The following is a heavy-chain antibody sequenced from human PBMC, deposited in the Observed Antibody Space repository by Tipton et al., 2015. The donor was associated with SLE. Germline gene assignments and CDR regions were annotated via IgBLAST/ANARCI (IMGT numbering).Heavy chain of an antibody. D-gene: IGHD5-18*01. J-gene: IGHJ4*02. CDR1: GGSITNTIYY. Sequence: TLSLTCTVSGGSITNTIYYWGWIRQPPGKGLEWIGTIYYSGTTYYNPSLKSRVTISVDTSRNQFSLKLSSVTAADTAVYYCARTGYSYSFDYWGQGTLVTVSS. CDR3: ARTGYSYSFDY. CDR2: IYYSGTT. V-gene: IGHV4-39*07.